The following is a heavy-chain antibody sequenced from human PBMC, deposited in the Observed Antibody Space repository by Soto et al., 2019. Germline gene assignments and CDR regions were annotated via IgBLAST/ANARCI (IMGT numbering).Heavy chain of an antibody. CDR1: GYTFTSYG. CDR3: ARDRNGLGELSSEHPFDY. Sequence: ASVKVSCKASGYTFTSYGISWVRQAPGQGLEWMGWISAYNGNTNYAQKLQGRVTMTTDTSTSTAYMELRSLRSDDTAVYYCARDRNGLGELSSEHPFDYWGQGTLVTVSS. J-gene: IGHJ4*02. V-gene: IGHV1-18*01. D-gene: IGHD3-16*02. CDR2: ISAYNGNT.